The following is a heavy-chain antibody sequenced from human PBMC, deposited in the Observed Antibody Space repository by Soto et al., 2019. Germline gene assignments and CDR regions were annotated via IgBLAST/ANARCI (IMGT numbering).Heavy chain of an antibody. CDR2: ISGSGGST. CDR1: GFTFSSYA. Sequence: PGGSLRLSCAASGFTFSSYAMSWVRQAPGEGLEWVSAISGSGGSTYYADSVKGRFTISRDNSKNTLYLQMNSLRAEDTAVYYCAKDRVVVVHHDAFDIWGQGTMVTVSS. D-gene: IGHD2-15*01. CDR3: AKDRVVVVHHDAFDI. J-gene: IGHJ3*02. V-gene: IGHV3-23*01.